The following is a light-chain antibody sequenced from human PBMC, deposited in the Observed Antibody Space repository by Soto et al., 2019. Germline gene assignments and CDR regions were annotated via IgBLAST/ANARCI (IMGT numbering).Light chain of an antibody. V-gene: IGKV1-39*01. Sequence: DIQLTQSPSSLSASVGDTVSITCRASQSISNYLHWYQQRPGKAPKLLVYLASTLESVAPSRFTGSGSGTDFTLTISSLQPEDCANYYCQQTYSMLFTFGPGNKVDIK. J-gene: IGKJ3*01. CDR2: LAS. CDR3: QQTYSMLFT. CDR1: QSISNY.